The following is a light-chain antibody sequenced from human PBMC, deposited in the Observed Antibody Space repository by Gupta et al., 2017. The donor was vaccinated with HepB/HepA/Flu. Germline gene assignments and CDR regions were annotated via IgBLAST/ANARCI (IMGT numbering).Light chain of an antibody. CDR2: WAS. CDR1: QGLSYSSSNKIY. Sequence: DIVMTQSPDSLAVSLGERATINCKSSQGLSYSSSNKIYLAWYQKKPGQPPKLLIYWASTRESGVPDRFSGSGSGTDFTLTISSLQAEDVAVYYCQQYYNVPRTFGQGTKVDIK. J-gene: IGKJ1*01. V-gene: IGKV4-1*01. CDR3: QQYYNVPRT.